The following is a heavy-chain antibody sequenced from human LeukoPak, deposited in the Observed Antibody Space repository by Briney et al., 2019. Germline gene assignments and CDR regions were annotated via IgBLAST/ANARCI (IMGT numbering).Heavy chain of an antibody. CDR2: IRYDGSNR. CDR1: GFTFSSYG. J-gene: IGHJ4*02. Sequence: GGSLRLSCAASGFTFSSYGMHWVRQAPGKGLEWVAYIRYDGSNRHYADSVKGRFTISRDTSKNTLYLQMNSLRVEDTAVYYCAKGGRITMLRGVQRDHYFDYWGQGTLVTVSS. CDR3: AKGGRITMLRGVQRDHYFDY. V-gene: IGHV3-30*02. D-gene: IGHD3-10*01.